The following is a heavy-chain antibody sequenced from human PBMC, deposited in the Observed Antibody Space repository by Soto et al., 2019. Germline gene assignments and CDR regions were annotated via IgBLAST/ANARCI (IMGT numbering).Heavy chain of an antibody. CDR1: GGSISSYY. CDR2: IYYSGST. J-gene: IGHJ3*02. Sequence: SETLSLTCTVSGGSISSYYWSWIRQPPGKGLEWIGYIYYSGSTNYNPSLKSRVTISVDTSKNQFSLKPSSVTAADTAVYYCARTRGTYYYDSSGDAFDIWGQGTMVTVSS. V-gene: IGHV4-59*01. CDR3: ARTRGTYYYDSSGDAFDI. D-gene: IGHD3-22*01.